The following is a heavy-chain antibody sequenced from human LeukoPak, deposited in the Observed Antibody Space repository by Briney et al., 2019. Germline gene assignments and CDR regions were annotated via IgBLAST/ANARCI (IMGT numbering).Heavy chain of an antibody. J-gene: IGHJ4*02. V-gene: IGHV3-20*04. CDR1: GFTFDDYG. CDR2: IDWNGSST. CDR3: ARDADYYFDQ. Sequence: GGSLRLSCAASGFTFDDYGISWVRQAPGKGLEWVSSIDWNGSSTGYADSVKGRFTISRDDAKNSLYLQMNSLRAEDTALYYCARDADYYFDQWGQGTLVTVSS.